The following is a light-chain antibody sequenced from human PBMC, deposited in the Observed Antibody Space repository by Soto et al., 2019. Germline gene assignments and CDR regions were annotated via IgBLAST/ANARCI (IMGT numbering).Light chain of an antibody. Sequence: EIELTQSPATLSLSPGERATLSCRASQNVYEYVAWYQQKPGQAPRLLIYDASSRATGIPARFSGSGSGTDFNLTISSLEREDFAVYYCQQRAKWVTFGRGTKVEIK. J-gene: IGKJ4*01. CDR2: DAS. CDR1: QNVYEY. CDR3: QQRAKWVT. V-gene: IGKV3-11*01.